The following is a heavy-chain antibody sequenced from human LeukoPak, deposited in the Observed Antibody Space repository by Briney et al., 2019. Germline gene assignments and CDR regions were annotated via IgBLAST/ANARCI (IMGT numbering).Heavy chain of an antibody. J-gene: IGHJ4*02. CDR1: GYTFTSYG. CDR2: ISAYNGNT. V-gene: IGHV1-18*01. Sequence: GASVKVSCKASGYTFTSYGISWVRQAPGQGLEWMGWISAYNGNTNYAQKLQGRVTMTTDTSTSTAYMELRSLRSDDTAVYYCAKDLCRGCSCYSDYWGQGTLVTVSS. CDR3: AKDLCRGCSCYSDY. D-gene: IGHD2-15*01.